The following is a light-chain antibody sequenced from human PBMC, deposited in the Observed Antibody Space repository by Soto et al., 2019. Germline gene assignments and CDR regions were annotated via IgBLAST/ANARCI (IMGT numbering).Light chain of an antibody. Sequence: DIQMTQSPSTLSASVGDRVTVTCRASQSISSWLAWYQQKPGKAPKFLIYKASNLEVGVPSRFSGSGSGTEFTLTISSLQPDDFATYYCLQYNSYSLTFGGGTKVDIK. CDR2: KAS. CDR3: LQYNSYSLT. CDR1: QSISSW. J-gene: IGKJ4*01. V-gene: IGKV1-5*03.